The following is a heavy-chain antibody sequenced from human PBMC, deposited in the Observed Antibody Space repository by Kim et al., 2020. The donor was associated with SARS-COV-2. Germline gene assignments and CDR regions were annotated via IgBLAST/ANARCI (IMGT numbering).Heavy chain of an antibody. CDR3: ARGNYYGSGSYDY. J-gene: IGHJ4*02. D-gene: IGHD3-10*01. V-gene: IGHV1-69*01. Sequence: SAQNFQGRVAMTADESTSTAYMELSSLRSEDTAVYYCARGNYYGSGSYDYWGQGTLVTVSS.